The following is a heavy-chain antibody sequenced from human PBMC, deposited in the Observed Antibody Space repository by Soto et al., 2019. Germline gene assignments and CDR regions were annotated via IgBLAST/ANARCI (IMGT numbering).Heavy chain of an antibody. V-gene: IGHV3-23*01. CDR1: GFTFSSYA. Sequence: EVPLLESGGGLVQPGGSLRLSCAASGFTFSSYAMSWVRQAPGKGLEWVSAISGGGGSTYYTDSVKGRFTFSRDNSKNTLYLQMNSLRAEDTAVYYCATLQLYNWNYGVDYWGQGTLVTVSS. D-gene: IGHD1-7*01. CDR2: ISGGGGST. J-gene: IGHJ4*02. CDR3: ATLQLYNWNYGVDY.